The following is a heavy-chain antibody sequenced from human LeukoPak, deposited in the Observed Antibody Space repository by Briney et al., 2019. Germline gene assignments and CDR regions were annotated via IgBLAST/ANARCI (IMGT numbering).Heavy chain of an antibody. CDR1: GSTVTNAW. Sequence: SGGSLRLSCVASGSTVTNAWMSWVRQAPGKGLEWVGRIKSKTDGGTTDYATPVKGRFTISRDDSRNTLYLEMNRLKTEDTAVYYCTTETGYSTSWYAYYFDYWGQGTLVTVSS. CDR2: IKSKTDGGTT. V-gene: IGHV3-15*01. J-gene: IGHJ4*02. D-gene: IGHD6-13*01. CDR3: TTETGYSTSWYAYYFDY.